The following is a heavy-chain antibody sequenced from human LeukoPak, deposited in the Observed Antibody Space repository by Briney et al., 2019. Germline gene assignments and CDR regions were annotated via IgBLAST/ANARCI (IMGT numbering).Heavy chain of an antibody. Sequence: GGSLRLSCAASGFTVSSNYMSWVRQAPGKGLEWVSVIYSGGSTNYADAVKGRFIISRDNSNNTLYLQMNSLRAEDTAVYYCARGEYQLPQGNWGQGTLVTVSS. J-gene: IGHJ4*02. D-gene: IGHD2-2*01. CDR1: GFTVSSNY. CDR2: IYSGGST. V-gene: IGHV3-66*02. CDR3: ARGEYQLPQGN.